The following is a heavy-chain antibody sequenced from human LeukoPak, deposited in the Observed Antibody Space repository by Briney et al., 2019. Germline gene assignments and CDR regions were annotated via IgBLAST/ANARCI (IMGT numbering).Heavy chain of an antibody. CDR3: ARAVGYCSGGSCSLDY. CDR2: IYHSGST. J-gene: IGHJ4*02. CDR1: GGSISSGGYS. D-gene: IGHD2-15*01. Sequence: SGTLSLTCAVSGGSISSGGYSWSWIRQPPGKGLEWIGYIYHSGSTYYNPSLKSRVTISVDRSKNQFSLKLSSVTAADTAVYYCARAVGYCSGGSCSLDYWGQGTLVTVSS. V-gene: IGHV4-30-2*01.